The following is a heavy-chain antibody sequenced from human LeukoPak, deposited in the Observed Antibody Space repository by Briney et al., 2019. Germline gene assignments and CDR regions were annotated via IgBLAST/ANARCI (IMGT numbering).Heavy chain of an antibody. Sequence: PGGSLRLSCADSGFTVSSSDMCWVRPGPGKGLEWVSVISSGVATSYTDSAKGRFTISRDNSKNTLSLHMNSQRAEDTAVDNCASDRGYCSGDSCSYYGMDVWGQGTTVTVS. CDR3: ASDRGYCSGDSCSYYGMDV. J-gene: IGHJ6*02. D-gene: IGHD2-15*01. CDR2: ISSGVAT. CDR1: GFTVSSSD. V-gene: IGHV3-53*01.